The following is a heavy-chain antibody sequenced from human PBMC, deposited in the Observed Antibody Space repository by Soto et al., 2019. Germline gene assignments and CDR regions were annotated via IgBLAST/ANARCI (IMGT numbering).Heavy chain of an antibody. CDR2: ISAYNGNT. CDR3: ASSLSIAVAGAFDH. V-gene: IGHV1-18*04. CDR1: GYTFTSYG. D-gene: IGHD6-19*01. J-gene: IGHJ4*02. Sequence: ASVKVSCKASGYTFTSYGISWVRQAPGQGLEWMGWISAYNGNTNYAQKLQGRVTMTTDTSTSTAYMELRSLRSDDTAVYYCASSLSIAVAGAFDHWGQGTLVTVAS.